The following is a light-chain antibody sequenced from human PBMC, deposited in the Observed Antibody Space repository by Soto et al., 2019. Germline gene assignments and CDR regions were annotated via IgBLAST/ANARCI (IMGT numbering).Light chain of an antibody. J-gene: IGLJ2*01. CDR2: GNS. CDR3: QSSDSSLSGVV. CDR1: SSNIGAGYD. Sequence: QSVLTQPPSVSGAPGQRVTISCTGSSSNIGAGYDVHWYQQLPGTAPKLLISGNSNRPSGVPDRFSGSKSGTSASLAITGLQAEDEADYYSQSSDSSLSGVVFGGGTQLTVL. V-gene: IGLV1-40*01.